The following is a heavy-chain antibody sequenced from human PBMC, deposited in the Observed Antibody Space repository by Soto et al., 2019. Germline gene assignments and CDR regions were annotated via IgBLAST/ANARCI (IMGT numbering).Heavy chain of an antibody. CDR2: IIPIFGTA. D-gene: IGHD3-22*01. V-gene: IGHV1-69*13. CDR1: GYTFTSYG. J-gene: IGHJ1*01. CDR3: ASSYDSSGYLEYFQH. Sequence: SVKVSCKASGYTFTSYGISWVRQAPGQGLEWMGGIIPIFGTANYAQKFQGRVTITADESTSTAYMELSSLRSEDTAVYYCASSYDSSGYLEYFQHWGQGTLVTVS.